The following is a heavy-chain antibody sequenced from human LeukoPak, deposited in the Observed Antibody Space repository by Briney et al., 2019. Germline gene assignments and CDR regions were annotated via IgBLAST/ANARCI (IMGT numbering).Heavy chain of an antibody. CDR2: LDPEDGET. Sequence: ASVKVSCKVSGYTLTESSMHWVRQAPGKGLEWMGGLDPEDGETIYAQKFQGRVTMTEDTSTDTAYMELSSLRSEDTAVYYCATGGASKQYYDFWSGYSITPSFDYWGQGTLVTVSS. V-gene: IGHV1-24*01. D-gene: IGHD3-3*01. J-gene: IGHJ4*02. CDR3: ATGGASKQYYDFWSGYSITPSFDY. CDR1: GYTLTESS.